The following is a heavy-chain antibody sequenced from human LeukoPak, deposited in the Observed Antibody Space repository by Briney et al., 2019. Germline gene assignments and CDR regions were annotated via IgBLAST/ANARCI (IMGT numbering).Heavy chain of an antibody. V-gene: IGHV1-2*02. CDR1: GYSFTGYF. CDR2: INPNSGGT. J-gene: IGHJ4*02. D-gene: IGHD3-10*01. Sequence: ASVKVSCKPSGYSFTGYFMHSVRQAPGPGLEWLGWINPNSGGTNYAQKFQGRVTMTRDTSISTAYMELRGLRSDDTAVYYCARLYITIIRGINSEDYFYYWGQGTLVTVSS. CDR3: ARLYITIIRGINSEDYFYY.